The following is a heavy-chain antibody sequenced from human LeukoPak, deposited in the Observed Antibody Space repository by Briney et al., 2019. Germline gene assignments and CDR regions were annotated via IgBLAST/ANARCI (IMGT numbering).Heavy chain of an antibody. CDR1: GFTFSSYA. CDR3: ARGGYPLDY. D-gene: IGHD5-12*01. Sequence: GRSLRLSCAASGFTFSSYAMHWVRQAPGKGLEWVSYISNSGSSIYYADSVKGRFTISRDNAKNSLYLQMNSLRAEDTAVYYCARGGYPLDYWGQGTLVTVSS. J-gene: IGHJ4*02. V-gene: IGHV3-48*01. CDR2: ISNSGSSI.